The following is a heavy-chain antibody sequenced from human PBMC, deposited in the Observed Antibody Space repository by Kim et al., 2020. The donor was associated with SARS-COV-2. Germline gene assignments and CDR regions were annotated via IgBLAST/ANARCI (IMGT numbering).Heavy chain of an antibody. CDR2: IWYDGSKE. J-gene: IGHJ4*02. D-gene: IGHD7-27*01. CDR1: GFSFSSYG. Sequence: GGSLRLSCAASGFSFSSYGIHWVRQAPGKGLEWVALIWYDGSKEHYADSVKGRFTISRDDSKNTVYLQMNSLRVEDTAVYYCARDFQDAGADYWGQGT. CDR3: ARDFQDAGADY. V-gene: IGHV3-33*08.